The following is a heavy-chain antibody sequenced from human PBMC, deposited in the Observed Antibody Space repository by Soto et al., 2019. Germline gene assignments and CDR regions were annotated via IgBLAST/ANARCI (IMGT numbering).Heavy chain of an antibody. J-gene: IGHJ6*03. V-gene: IGHV3-20*01. CDR3: ARVTGYSSVFGPYYYYYMDV. CDR1: GFTFDDYG. Sequence: GGSLRLSCAASGFTFDDYGMSWVRQAPGKGLEWVSGINWNGGSTGYADSVKGRFTISRDNAKNSLYLQMNSLRAEDTALYHCARVTGYSSVFGPYYYYYMDVWGKGTTVTVSS. CDR2: INWNGGST. D-gene: IGHD3-10*01.